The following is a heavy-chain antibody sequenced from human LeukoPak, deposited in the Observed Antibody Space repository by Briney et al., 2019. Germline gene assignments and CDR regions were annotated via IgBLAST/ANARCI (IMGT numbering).Heavy chain of an antibody. J-gene: IGHJ4*02. CDR3: ARNPCGGGACHQYFDY. CDR1: GGSISSFY. V-gene: IGHV4-4*07. CDR2: IYSGGIT. D-gene: IGHD2-21*01. Sequence: PSDTLSLTCTVSGGSISSFYWSWLRQPAGKGLEWVGCIYSGGITNYSPSLKSRLTMSVHTSNNQFSLKLTSMTAADTAVYYCARNPCGGGACHQYFDYWGQGTLVTVSS.